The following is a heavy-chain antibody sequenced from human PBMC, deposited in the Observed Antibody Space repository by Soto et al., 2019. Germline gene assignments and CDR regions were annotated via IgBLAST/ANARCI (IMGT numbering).Heavy chain of an antibody. V-gene: IGHV4-39*01. D-gene: IGHD6-13*01. CDR1: GASISSTSYY. J-gene: IGHJ6*02. CDR2: MYYSGST. CDR3: ARLGKLYGSTYYFGMDV. Sequence: TLSLTCTVSGASISSTSYYWGWIRQPPGKGLEWIGCMYYSGSTYYNPSLKSRVTMSVDTSKNQFSLKLSSVTAADTAMYYCARLGKLYGSTYYFGMDVWGQGTTVTVSS.